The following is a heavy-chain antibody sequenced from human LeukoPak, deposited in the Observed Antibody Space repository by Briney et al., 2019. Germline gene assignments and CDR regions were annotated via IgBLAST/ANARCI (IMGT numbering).Heavy chain of an antibody. J-gene: IGHJ4*02. D-gene: IGHD3-22*01. Sequence: PSETLSLTCTVSGGSISSSSYYWGWIRQPPGKGLEWIESIYYSGSTYYNPSLKSRVTISVDTPKDQFSLKLSSVTAADTAVYYCASRGSGSSSYWGQGTLVTVSS. CDR2: IYYSGST. V-gene: IGHV4-39*07. CDR1: GGSISSSSYY. CDR3: ASRGSGSSSY.